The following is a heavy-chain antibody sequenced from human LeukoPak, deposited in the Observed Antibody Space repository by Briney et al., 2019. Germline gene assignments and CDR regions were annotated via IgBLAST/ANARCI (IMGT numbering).Heavy chain of an antibody. CDR2: ISYDGSNK. V-gene: IGHV3-30-3*01. J-gene: IGHJ5*02. CDR1: GFTFSSYA. CDR3: ARVSAPYYDFWSGFFDP. Sequence: PGRSLRLSCAASGFTFSSYAMHWVRQAPGKGLEWVAVISYDGSNKCYADSVKGRFTISRDNSKNTLYLQMNSLRAEDTAVYYCARVSAPYYDFWSGFFDPWGQGTLVTVSS. D-gene: IGHD3-3*01.